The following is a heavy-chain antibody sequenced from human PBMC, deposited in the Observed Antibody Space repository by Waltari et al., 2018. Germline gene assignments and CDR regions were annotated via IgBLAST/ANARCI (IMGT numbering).Heavy chain of an antibody. D-gene: IGHD3-22*01. CDR3: GRGYNDRRLDY. CDR2: IKHDGTGT. V-gene: IGHV3-74*01. J-gene: IGHJ4*02. Sequence: EVQLVGSGGGLVQPGGYLRLACEVSGLPFSNHWMHWVRQVPGKGLVWVSRIKHDGTGTIYADSVQGRFTISRDNGKNTLYLQMNSLRGEDTAVYFCGRGYNDRRLDYWGQGTLVTVSS. CDR1: GLPFSNHW.